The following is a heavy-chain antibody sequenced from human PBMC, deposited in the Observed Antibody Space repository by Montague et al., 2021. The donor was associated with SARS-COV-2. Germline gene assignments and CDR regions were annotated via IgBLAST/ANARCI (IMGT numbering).Heavy chain of an antibody. Sequence: SETLSLTCSVSGGSIISDTYFWSWVRQPPGKGLEWIAYVYHTGTTNNNPSLWSRVTMSSDRSKNQFSLKLTSVTPADTAVYYCARAANIFSGFYNHPFEYWGQGILVTVSS. CDR3: ARAANIFSGFYNHPFEY. CDR2: VYHTGTT. J-gene: IGHJ4*02. D-gene: IGHD3-9*01. CDR1: GGSIISDTYF. V-gene: IGHV4-61*01.